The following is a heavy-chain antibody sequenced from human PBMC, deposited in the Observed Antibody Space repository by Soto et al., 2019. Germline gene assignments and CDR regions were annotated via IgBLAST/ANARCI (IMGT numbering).Heavy chain of an antibody. CDR3: AKGGLVIDY. D-gene: IGHD3-9*01. CDR2: ISYDGSKK. J-gene: IGHJ4*02. V-gene: IGHV3-30*18. Sequence: QVQLVESGGGVVQPGRSLRLSCAASGFTFSSYGMPWVRQAPGKGLEWVAVISYDGSKKYYADSVKGRFTISRDNSKNTLYPQMNSLKAEDTAVYYCAKGGLVIDYWGQGTLVTVSS. CDR1: GFTFSSYG.